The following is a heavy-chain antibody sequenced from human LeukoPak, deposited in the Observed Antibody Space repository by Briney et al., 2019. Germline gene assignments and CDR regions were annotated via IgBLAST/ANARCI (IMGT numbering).Heavy chain of an antibody. Sequence: GASVKVSCKASGYTFTGYYMHWVRQAPGQGLEWMGWINPNSGGTNYAQKFQGRVTMTRDTSISTAYMELSRLRSDDTAVYYCARVRYYYGSGRKIDYWGQGTLVTVSS. CDR3: ARVRYYYGSGRKIDY. V-gene: IGHV1-2*02. J-gene: IGHJ4*02. CDR1: GYTFTGYY. D-gene: IGHD3-10*01. CDR2: INPNSGGT.